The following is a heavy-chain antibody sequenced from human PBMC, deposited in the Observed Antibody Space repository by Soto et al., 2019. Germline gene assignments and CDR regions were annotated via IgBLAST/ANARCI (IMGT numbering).Heavy chain of an antibody. CDR3: ARAKNLGGASYYGTAV. CDR1: GGTFSSYA. V-gene: IGHV1-69*13. J-gene: IGHJ6*02. CDR2: IIPIFGTA. Sequence: SVKVSCKASGGTFSSYAISWVRQAPGQGLEWMGGIIPIFGTANYAQKFQGTVTITADESTSTAYMQLRSLRSEDTAVYYCARAKNLGGASYYGTAVWGQGTTVTV. D-gene: IGHD1-26*01.